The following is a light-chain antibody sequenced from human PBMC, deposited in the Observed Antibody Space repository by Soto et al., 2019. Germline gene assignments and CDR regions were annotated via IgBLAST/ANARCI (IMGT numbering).Light chain of an antibody. CDR1: QSISSW. J-gene: IGKJ1*01. CDR2: KAS. V-gene: IGKV1-5*03. CDR3: QPDNSSPRT. Sequence: DIQMTQSPSTLSASVGDRVTITCRASQSISSWLAWYQQKPGKAPKLLIYKASSLESGVPSRFSGSGSGTEFTLTISSLQPDDFATYYCQPDNSSPRTFGQGTKVEIK.